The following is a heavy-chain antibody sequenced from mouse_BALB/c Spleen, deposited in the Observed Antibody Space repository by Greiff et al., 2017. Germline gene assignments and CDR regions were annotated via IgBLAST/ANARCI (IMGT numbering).Heavy chain of an antibody. Sequence: EVQVVESGGGLVKPGGSLKLSCAASGFTFSSYAMSWVRQTPEKRLEWVASISSGGSTYYPDSVKGRFTISRDNARNILYLQMSSLRSEDTAMYYCARGNYWVDYWGQGTTLTVSS. D-gene: IGHD1-1*02. J-gene: IGHJ2*01. V-gene: IGHV5-6-5*01. CDR1: GFTFSSYA. CDR2: ISSGGST. CDR3: ARGNYWVDY.